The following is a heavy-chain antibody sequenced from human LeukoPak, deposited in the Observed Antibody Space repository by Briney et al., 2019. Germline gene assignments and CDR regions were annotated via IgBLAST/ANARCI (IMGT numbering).Heavy chain of an antibody. V-gene: IGHV4-39*01. CDR2: IYYSGST. CDR1: GGSISSSSYY. CDR3: ARHRPATPFDY. J-gene: IGHJ4*02. Sequence: SETLSLTCTISGGSISSSSYYWGWIRQPPGKGLEWIGSIYYSGSTYYNPSLKSRVTISVDTSKNQFSLKLSSVTAADTAVYYCARHRPATPFDYWGQGTLVTVSS.